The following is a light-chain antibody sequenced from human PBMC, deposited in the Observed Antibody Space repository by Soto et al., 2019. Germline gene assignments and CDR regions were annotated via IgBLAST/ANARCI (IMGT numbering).Light chain of an antibody. Sequence: DIQMTQSPSSLSASVGDRVTITCRASQSISSYLNWYQQKPGKAPNLLIYAASSLQSGVPSRFSGSGSGTDFTLTISSLQPEDFATYYCQQSYSTPLTFDQGTRLEIK. CDR2: AAS. J-gene: IGKJ5*01. CDR1: QSISSY. V-gene: IGKV1-39*01. CDR3: QQSYSTPLT.